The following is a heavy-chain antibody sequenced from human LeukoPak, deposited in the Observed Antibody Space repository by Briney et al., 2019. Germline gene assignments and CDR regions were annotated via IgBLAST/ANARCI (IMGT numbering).Heavy chain of an antibody. D-gene: IGHD2-2*01. CDR3: ARVRGRTSSVFDY. CDR1: GGSISSYY. Sequence: SETLSLTCTVSGGSISSYYWSWIRQPPGKGLEWIGYIYYSGSTNYNPSLKSRVTISVNTSKNQFSLKLTSVTAADTAVYYCARVRGRTSSVFDYWGQGTLVTVSS. CDR2: IYYSGST. V-gene: IGHV4-59*01. J-gene: IGHJ4*02.